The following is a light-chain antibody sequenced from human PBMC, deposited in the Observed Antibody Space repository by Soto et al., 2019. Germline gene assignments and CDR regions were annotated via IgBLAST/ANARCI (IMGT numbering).Light chain of an antibody. V-gene: IGLV2-14*01. J-gene: IGLJ1*01. Sequence: QSALTQPASVSGSPGQSITISCTGTSSDVGGYNYVSWYQHHPGKAPQLLIHEVSNRSSGVSNRFSGSKSGNTASLTISGLLAEDEADYYCSSYTSVSTRIFGTGTKLTVL. CDR2: EVS. CDR1: SSDVGGYNY. CDR3: SSYTSVSTRI.